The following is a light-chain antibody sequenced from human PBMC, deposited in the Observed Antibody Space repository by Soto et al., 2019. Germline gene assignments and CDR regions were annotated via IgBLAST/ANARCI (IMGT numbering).Light chain of an antibody. CDR2: GAS. Sequence: EIVLPQSPGTLSLSAGERSTLSCMASQGVTSNYLAWYQQTPGQAPRLLIYGASNRATGIPDRFSGSGSGTDFSLTISRLEPEDFAVYYCQQYGGAPRITFGQGTLLEI. V-gene: IGKV3-20*01. J-gene: IGKJ5*01. CDR3: QQYGGAPRIT. CDR1: QGVTSNY.